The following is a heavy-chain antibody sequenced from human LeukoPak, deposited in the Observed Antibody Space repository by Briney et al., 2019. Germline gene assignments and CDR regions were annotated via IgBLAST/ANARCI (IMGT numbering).Heavy chain of an antibody. CDR3: ARTLGGYTVDRATGFDL. J-gene: IGHJ2*01. CDR1: GYNFEILG. CDR2: IGAYEGNT. D-gene: IGHD5-24*01. V-gene: IGHV1-18*01. Sequence: ASVKVSCKASGYNFEILGISWVRQAPGQGLEWMGWIGAYEGNTNYAQKFEDRVTMTSDTSTNTAYMDLRNLTSDDTAVYYCARTLGGYTVDRATGFDLWGRGTLSLSPQ.